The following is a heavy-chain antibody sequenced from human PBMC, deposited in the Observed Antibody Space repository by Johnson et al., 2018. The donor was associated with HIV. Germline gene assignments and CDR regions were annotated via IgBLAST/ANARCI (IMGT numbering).Heavy chain of an antibody. J-gene: IGHJ3*02. V-gene: IGHV3-30-3*01. CDR1: GFTFSSYW. CDR2: ISYDGSNK. D-gene: IGHD1-26*01. Sequence: QVQLVESGGGVVQPGRSLRLSCAASGFTFSSYWMSWVRQAPGKGLEWVAVISYDGSNKYYADSVKGRFNISRDNSKNTLYLQMNSLRAEDTAGYYCARGGPPDAFDICGQGTMVTVSS. CDR3: ARGGPPDAFDI.